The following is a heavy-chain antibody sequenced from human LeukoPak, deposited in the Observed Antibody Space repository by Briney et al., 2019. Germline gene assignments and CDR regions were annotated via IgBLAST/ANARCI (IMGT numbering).Heavy chain of an antibody. J-gene: IGHJ3*02. CDR2: INPNSGDT. Sequence: ASVKVSCKASGYTFTSYDINWVRQAPGQGLEWMGWINPNSGDTNYAQKFQGWVTMTRDTSISTAYMELSRLRSDDTAVYYCARVGTDDAFDIWGQGTMVTVSS. CDR3: ARVGTDDAFDI. CDR1: GYTFTSYD. V-gene: IGHV1-2*04. D-gene: IGHD1-1*01.